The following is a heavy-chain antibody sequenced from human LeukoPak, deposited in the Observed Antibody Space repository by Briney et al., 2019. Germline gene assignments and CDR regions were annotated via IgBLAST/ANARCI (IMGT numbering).Heavy chain of an antibody. CDR1: GFTFSSYG. CDR3: ASSRIDYGDYDLDP. D-gene: IGHD4-17*01. J-gene: IGHJ5*02. Sequence: GGSLRLSCAASGFTFSSYGMHWVRQAPGKGLEWVAVIWYDGSNKYYADSVMGRFTISRDNSKNTLYLQMNSLRAEDTAVYYCASSRIDYGDYDLDPWGQGTLVTVSS. CDR2: IWYDGSNK. V-gene: IGHV3-33*01.